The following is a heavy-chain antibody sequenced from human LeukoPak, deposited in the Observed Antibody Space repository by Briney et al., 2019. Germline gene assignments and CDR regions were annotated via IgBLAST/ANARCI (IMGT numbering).Heavy chain of an antibody. D-gene: IGHD2-2*01. V-gene: IGHV1-2*02. CDR2: INPNSGGT. CDR1: GYTFIGYY. CDR3: ARDIVVVPADNNFDY. Sequence: ASVKVSCKASGYTFIGYYIHWVRQAPGQGLEWMGWINPNSGGTNYAQTFQGRVTMTRDTSISTAYMELSRLRSDDTAVYYCARDIVVVPADNNFDYWGQGTLVTVSS. J-gene: IGHJ4*02.